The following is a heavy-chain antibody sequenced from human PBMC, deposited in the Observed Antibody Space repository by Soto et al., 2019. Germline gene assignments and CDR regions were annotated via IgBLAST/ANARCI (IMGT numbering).Heavy chain of an antibody. CDR3: AKGSYDMDV. Sequence: PGWSLRLSCAASGLTFSSYAMNWVRQAPGKGLEWVSSVSGSGGSTYYADSVKGRFTISRDNSKNTLYLQMNSLRAEDTAVYYCAKGSYDMDVWGQETTVTVSS. J-gene: IGHJ6*02. CDR2: VSGSGGST. CDR1: GLTFSSYA. V-gene: IGHV3-23*01.